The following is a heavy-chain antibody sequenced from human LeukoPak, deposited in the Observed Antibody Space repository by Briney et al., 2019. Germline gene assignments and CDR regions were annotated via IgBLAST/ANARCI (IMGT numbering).Heavy chain of an antibody. V-gene: IGHV3-7*01. CDR3: ARDRYGDGYFDY. CDR1: GFTFSNYW. Sequence: GGSLRLSCAASGFTFSNYWMSWVRQAPGKGLEWVANIKEDGSDKYHVDSVKGRFIISRDNVKNSLYLQMNSLRAEDTAVYYCARDRYGDGYFDYWGQGTLVTVSS. D-gene: IGHD1-1*01. CDR2: IKEDGSDK. J-gene: IGHJ4*02.